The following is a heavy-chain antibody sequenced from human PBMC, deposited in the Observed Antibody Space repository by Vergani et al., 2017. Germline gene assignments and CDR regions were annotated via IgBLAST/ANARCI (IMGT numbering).Heavy chain of an antibody. J-gene: IGHJ4*02. V-gene: IGHV3-30*18. CDR3: AKDLSYRTAWPQFDS. CDR2: ISYDGDRR. Sequence: QVHLVESGGGVVQPGRSLTLSCVASGFSFRGHGMPWVRQSPGKGLEWVAMISYDGDRRDYGDFAKGRFTISRDSSKTVYLQMNSLRVEDTAMYFCAKDLSYRTAWPQFDSRGQGTLVTVSS. CDR1: GFSFRGHG. D-gene: IGHD2-21*02.